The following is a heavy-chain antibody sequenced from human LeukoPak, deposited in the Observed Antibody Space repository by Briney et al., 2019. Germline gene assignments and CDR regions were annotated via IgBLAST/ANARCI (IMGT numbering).Heavy chain of an antibody. CDR3: ARVSSMVRGVIKGLDY. CDR2: ISGSGGST. V-gene: IGHV3-23*01. CDR1: GFTFSSYA. J-gene: IGHJ4*02. D-gene: IGHD3-10*01. Sequence: GGSLRLSCAASGFTFSSYAMSWVRQAPGKGLEWVSAISGSGGSTYYADSVKGRFTISRDSAKNSLYLQMNSLRAEDTAVYYCARVSSMVRGVIKGLDYWGQGTLVTVSS.